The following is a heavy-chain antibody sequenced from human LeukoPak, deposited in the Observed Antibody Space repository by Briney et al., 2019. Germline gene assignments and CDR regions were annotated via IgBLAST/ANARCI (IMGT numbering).Heavy chain of an antibody. CDR1: GYTFTSYD. CDR3: ARGYYYDSSGNLDY. Sequence: ASVKVSCKASGYTFTSYDINWVRQAPGQGLEWMGTINPHDGSTSYPQNFQGRVTMTRDTSTSTVYMELSSLRSEDTAVYYCARGYYYDSSGNLDYWGQGTLVTVSS. CDR2: INPHDGST. V-gene: IGHV1-46*01. J-gene: IGHJ4*02. D-gene: IGHD3-22*01.